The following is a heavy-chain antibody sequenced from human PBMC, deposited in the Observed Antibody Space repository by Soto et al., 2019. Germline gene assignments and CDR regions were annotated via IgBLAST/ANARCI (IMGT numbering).Heavy chain of an antibody. J-gene: IGHJ4*02. CDR1: GGTFNTYA. V-gene: IGHV1-69*01. CDR2: IIPMFDTP. D-gene: IGHD3-16*02. CDR3: TRSIGSGGVIGGFDY. Sequence: QVQLVQSETEVKKPGSAVKVSCKASGGTFNTYAMNWVRRAPGQGLEWMGGIIPMFDTPRYAQKFQGRVTITVDESTTTAYMELSSLRSDDTAVYYCTRSIGSGGVIGGFDYWGQGTLVTVSS.